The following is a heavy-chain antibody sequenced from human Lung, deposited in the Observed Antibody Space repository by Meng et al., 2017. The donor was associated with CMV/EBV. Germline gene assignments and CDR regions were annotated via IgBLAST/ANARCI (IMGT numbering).Heavy chain of an antibody. D-gene: IGHD3-3*01. V-gene: IGHV4-39*07. CDR1: GGSISSSNYY. J-gene: IGHJ6*02. CDR3: ARDLLSYLWSGYVNYYGIDD. CDR2: IYYSGSM. Sequence: GSLRLSCTVSGGSISSSNYYWGWIRQPPGKGLEWIGSIYYSGSMFYNPSLKSRVTISVDTAKNQFSLKLSSVTAADTAVYYCARDLLSYLWSGYVNYYGIDDWGQGTTVTVSS.